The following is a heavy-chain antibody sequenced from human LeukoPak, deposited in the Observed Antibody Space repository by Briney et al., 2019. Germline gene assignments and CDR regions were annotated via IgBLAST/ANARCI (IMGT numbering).Heavy chain of an antibody. V-gene: IGHV3-21*01. CDR1: GFTFSSCS. Sequence: GGSLRLSCAASGFTFSSCSLNWVRQAPGKGLEWVSAISSDSSYIYYADSVRGRFTISRDNARNSLYLQMSSLRAEDTAVYYCARIRDFGASYHYFYMDVWGKGATVTVSS. D-gene: IGHD4-17*01. CDR3: ARIRDFGASYHYFYMDV. J-gene: IGHJ6*03. CDR2: ISSDSSYI.